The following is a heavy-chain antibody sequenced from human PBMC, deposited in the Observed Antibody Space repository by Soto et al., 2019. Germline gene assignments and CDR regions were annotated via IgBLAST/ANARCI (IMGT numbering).Heavy chain of an antibody. Sequence: GGSLRLSCAASGFTFSSYAMSWVRQAPGKGLEWVSAISGSGGSTYYADSVKGRFTISRDNSKNTLYLQMNSLRAEDTAVYYCAKTRSKNSSGWYFDYWGQGTLVTVSS. CDR2: ISGSGGST. J-gene: IGHJ4*02. CDR1: GFTFSSYA. CDR3: AKTRSKNSSGWYFDY. D-gene: IGHD6-19*01. V-gene: IGHV3-23*01.